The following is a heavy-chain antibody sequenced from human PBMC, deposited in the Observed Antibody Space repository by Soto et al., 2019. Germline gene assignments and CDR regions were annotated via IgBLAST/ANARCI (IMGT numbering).Heavy chain of an antibody. CDR2: IYYLGST. V-gene: IGHV4-59*01. J-gene: IGHJ4*02. CDR3: ARRDREFSSGWYFDY. Sequence: QVQLQESGPGLVKPSETLSLTCTVSGGSIGTYYWSWLRQPPGKGLEYIGYIYYLGSTNYNPSLTNRVTMSVDTSKNQFSLKLNSVTAADTAVYYCARRDREFSSGWYFDYWGQGTLATVSS. CDR1: GGSIGTYY. D-gene: IGHD6-19*01.